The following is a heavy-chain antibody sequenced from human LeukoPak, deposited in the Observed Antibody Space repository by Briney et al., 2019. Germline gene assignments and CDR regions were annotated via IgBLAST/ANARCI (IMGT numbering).Heavy chain of an antibody. D-gene: IGHD6-19*01. V-gene: IGHV3-30*03. CDR1: GFTFSNYG. CDR2: ISYDGSNK. CDR3: ARDRSSGWYVYDY. J-gene: IGHJ4*02. Sequence: PGRSLRLSCAASGFTFSNYGMHWVRQAPGKGLEWVAIISYDGSNKYYADSVKGRFTISRDNSKNTLYLQMNSLRAEDTAVYYCARDRSSGWYVYDYWGQGTLVTVSS.